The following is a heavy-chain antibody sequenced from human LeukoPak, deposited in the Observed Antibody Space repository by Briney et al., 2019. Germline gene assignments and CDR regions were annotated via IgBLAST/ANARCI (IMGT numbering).Heavy chain of an antibody. Sequence: GGSLRLSCVTSGFTFGAYAMSWFRQAPGKGLEWVGFIRSKAYGGTADYAASVKVRFIISRDDSKSTVYLQMNSLQTEDTAIYYCTRDQLLGATGYPEFDYWGRGILVTVSS. J-gene: IGHJ4*02. CDR1: GFTFGAYA. D-gene: IGHD3-9*01. V-gene: IGHV3-49*03. CDR3: TRDQLLGATGYPEFDY. CDR2: IRSKAYGGTA.